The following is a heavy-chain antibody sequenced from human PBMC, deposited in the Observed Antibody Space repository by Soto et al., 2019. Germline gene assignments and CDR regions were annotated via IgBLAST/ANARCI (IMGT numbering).Heavy chain of an antibody. D-gene: IGHD2-2*01. V-gene: IGHV5-51*01. CDR3: ARHGGYCSSTSCYYAAHYYMDV. CDR1: GYSFTSYW. Sequence: PGESLKISCKGSGYSFTSYWIGWVRQMPGKGLEWMGIIYPGDSDTRYSPSFQGQVTISADKSISTAYLQWSSLKASDTAMYYCARHGGYCSSTSCYYAAHYYMDVWGKGTTVTVSS. J-gene: IGHJ6*03. CDR2: IYPGDSDT.